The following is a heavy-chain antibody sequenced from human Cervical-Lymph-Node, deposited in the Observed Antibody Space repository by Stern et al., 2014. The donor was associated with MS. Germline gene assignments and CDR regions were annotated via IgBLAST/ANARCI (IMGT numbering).Heavy chain of an antibody. J-gene: IGHJ4*02. Sequence: VQLEESGGGLVRPGGSLRLSCAASGFSFSDSYMSWIRQAPGKGLEWVSYITKSGGTTYYADSVKGRFTVSRDNAKNSLYVQMNNVRAEDTAVYYCARYYYDRSGYYFDYWGQGTLVTVSS. CDR2: ITKSGGTT. D-gene: IGHD3-22*01. CDR3: ARYYYDRSGYYFDY. CDR1: GFSFSDSY. V-gene: IGHV3-11*01.